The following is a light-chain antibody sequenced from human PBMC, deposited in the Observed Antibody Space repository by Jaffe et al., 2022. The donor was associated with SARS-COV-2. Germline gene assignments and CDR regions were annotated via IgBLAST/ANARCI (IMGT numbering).Light chain of an antibody. CDR3: GAWDSSLSAWM. J-gene: IGLJ3*02. V-gene: IGLV1-51*02. CDR2: QNS. Sequence: QSVLTQPPSVSAAPGQKVTISCSGSSSDIGSNYVSWYQQVPGTAPKLLIYQNSGRPSGVPDRFSGSKSGTSATLGITGLQTGDEADYYCGAWDSSLSAWMFGGGTKLTVL. CDR1: SSDIGSNY.